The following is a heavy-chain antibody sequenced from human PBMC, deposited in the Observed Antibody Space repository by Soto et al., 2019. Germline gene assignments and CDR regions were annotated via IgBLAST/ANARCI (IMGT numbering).Heavy chain of an antibody. CDR3: VREGPRKIVGAIDY. V-gene: IGHV3-33*01. Sequence: QVHLVESGGGVVQPGKSLRISCAASGFSFRDFAMHWFRQAPGKGLEWLATIRRDGSYENYGDSVKGRFTISRDNFKNTLYLQMDSLIVEDTALYYCVREGPRKIVGAIDYWGKGTLVTVSS. J-gene: IGHJ4*02. CDR2: IRRDGSYE. CDR1: GFSFRDFA. D-gene: IGHD1-26*01.